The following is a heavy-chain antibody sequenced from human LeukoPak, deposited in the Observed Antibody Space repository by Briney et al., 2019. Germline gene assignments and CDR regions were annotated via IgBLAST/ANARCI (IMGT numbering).Heavy chain of an antibody. Sequence: GGSLRLSCAASGFTFSSYGMHWVRQAPGKGLEWVAVIWYDGSNKYYADSVKGRFTISRDNSKNTLYLQMNSLRAEDTAVYYCARVGPSGYSYGHEDYWGQGTLVTVSS. D-gene: IGHD5-18*01. J-gene: IGHJ4*02. V-gene: IGHV3-33*01. CDR3: ARVGPSGYSYGHEDY. CDR2: IWYDGSNK. CDR1: GFTFSSYG.